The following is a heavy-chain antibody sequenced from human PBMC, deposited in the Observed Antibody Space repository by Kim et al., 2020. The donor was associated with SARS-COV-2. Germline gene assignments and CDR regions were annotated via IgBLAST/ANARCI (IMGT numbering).Heavy chain of an antibody. D-gene: IGHD2-2*01. J-gene: IGHJ5*02. CDR3: ATSAVVPAANQGRWFDP. V-gene: IGHV1-24*01. CDR2: FDTEDGET. CDR1: GYTLTELS. Sequence: ASVKVSCKVSGYTLTELSMHWVRQAPGKGLEWMGGFDTEDGETIYAQKFQGRVTMTEDTSTDTAYMELSSLRSEDTAVYYCATSAVVPAANQGRWFDPWGQGTLVTVSS.